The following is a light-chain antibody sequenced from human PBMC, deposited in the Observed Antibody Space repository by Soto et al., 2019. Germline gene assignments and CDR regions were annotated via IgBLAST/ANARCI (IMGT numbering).Light chain of an antibody. J-gene: IGKJ1*01. CDR1: QSVSSN. CDR3: KQYNNWPRT. Sequence: EIVMTQSPATLSVSPGERATLSCRASQSVSSNLAWYQQKPGQAPRLLIYGASTRATGISARFSGSGSGTEFTLTIRSLQSEDFAVYYCKQYNNWPRTVGQGTKVDIK. V-gene: IGKV3-15*01. CDR2: GAS.